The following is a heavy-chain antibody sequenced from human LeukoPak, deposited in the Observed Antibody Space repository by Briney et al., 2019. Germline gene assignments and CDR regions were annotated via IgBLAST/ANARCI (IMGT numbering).Heavy chain of an antibody. D-gene: IGHD3-3*01. CDR3: ARDSIPEYYDFWSGSLGRYGMDV. CDR2: IIPILGIA. J-gene: IGHJ6*02. Sequence: SVKVSCKASGGTFSSYAISWVRQAPGQGLEWMGRIIPILGIANYAQKFQGRVTITADKSTSTAYMELSSLRSEDTAVYYCARDSIPEYYDFWSGSLGRYGMDVWGQGTTVTVSS. CDR1: GGTFSSYA. V-gene: IGHV1-69*04.